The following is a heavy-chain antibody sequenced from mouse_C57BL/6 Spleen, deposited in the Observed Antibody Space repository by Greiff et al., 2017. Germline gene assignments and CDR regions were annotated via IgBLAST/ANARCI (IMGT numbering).Heavy chain of an antibody. J-gene: IGHJ4*01. CDR2: IYPGSGNT. D-gene: IGHD2-3*01. CDR3: ARYDGYYAHYYAMDY. Sequence: QVQLQQSGAELVRPGASVKLSCKASGYTFTDYYINWVKQRPGQGLEWIARIYPGSGNTYYNEKFKGKATLTAEKSSSTAYMQLSSLTSEDSAVFCCARYDGYYAHYYAMDYWGQGTSVTVSS. V-gene: IGHV1-76*01. CDR1: GYTFTDYY.